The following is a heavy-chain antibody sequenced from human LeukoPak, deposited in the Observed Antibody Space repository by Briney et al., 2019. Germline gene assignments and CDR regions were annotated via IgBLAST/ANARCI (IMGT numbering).Heavy chain of an antibody. CDR2: IYYSGST. Sequence: SETLSLTCTVPGGSISSSSYYWGWIRQPPGKGLEWIGSIYYSGSTYYNPSLKSRVTISVDTSKNQFSLKLSSVTAADTAVYYCARLAYGDKPHALGPNDYWGQGTLVTVSS. V-gene: IGHV4-39*01. CDR3: ARLAYGDKPHALGPNDY. CDR1: GGSISSSSYY. D-gene: IGHD4-17*01. J-gene: IGHJ4*02.